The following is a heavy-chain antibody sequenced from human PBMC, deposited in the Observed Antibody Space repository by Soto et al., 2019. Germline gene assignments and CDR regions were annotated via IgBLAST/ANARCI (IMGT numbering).Heavy chain of an antibody. V-gene: IGHV3-7*04. J-gene: IGHJ4*02. Sequence: PGGSLRLPCAASGFNFSSYWISWVRQAPGKGLEWVANIKQDGSEKYYVDSVKGRFTISRDNAKNSLYLQMNSLRAEDTAVYYCAREDSSSWSYYFDYWGQGTLVTVSS. D-gene: IGHD6-13*01. CDR3: AREDSSSWSYYFDY. CDR1: GFNFSSYW. CDR2: IKQDGSEK.